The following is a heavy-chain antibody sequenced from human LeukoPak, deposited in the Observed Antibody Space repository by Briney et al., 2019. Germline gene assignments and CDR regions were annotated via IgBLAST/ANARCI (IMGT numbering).Heavy chain of an antibody. Sequence: GGSLRLSCAASGFTFSSDAMSWVRQAPGKGLEWGSAIGGSGGSTYYADSVKGRFTISRDNSKNTLYLQMNSLRAEDTAVYYCAKDSGYGGNSGVYWGQGTLVTVSS. D-gene: IGHD4-23*01. CDR3: AKDSGYGGNSGVY. CDR2: IGGSGGST. V-gene: IGHV3-23*01. CDR1: GFTFSSDA. J-gene: IGHJ4*02.